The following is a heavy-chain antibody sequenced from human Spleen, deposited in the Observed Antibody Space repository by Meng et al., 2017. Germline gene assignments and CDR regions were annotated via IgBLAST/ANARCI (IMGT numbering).Heavy chain of an antibody. CDR2: IGGRPKSDAA. J-gene: IGHJ5*01. CDR3: TTDLPFTEGGVITT. D-gene: IGHD3-16*02. CDR1: GVSFSDSD. V-gene: IGHV3-73*01. Sequence: GESLKISCAVSGVSFSDSDIHWVRQASGKGLEWVGRIGGRPKSDAAAYAAPVRGRFTISRDDSRDTSYLQMNSLKTEDTAIYYCTTDLPFTEGGVITTWGQGTPVTVSS.